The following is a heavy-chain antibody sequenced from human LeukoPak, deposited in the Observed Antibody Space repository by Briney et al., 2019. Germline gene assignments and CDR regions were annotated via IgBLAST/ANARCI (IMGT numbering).Heavy chain of an antibody. J-gene: IGHJ4*02. CDR1: SGSISSYY. Sequence: PSETLSLTCTVSSGSISSYYWNWIRQPPGEGVEWIGYIYYSGTTNYNTSLKSRVTISVETSKNQFSLNLSSVTAADTAVYYCASYDFDGPFDYWGQGTLVTVSS. CDR2: IYYSGTT. D-gene: IGHD3/OR15-3a*01. CDR3: ASYDFDGPFDY. V-gene: IGHV4-59*01.